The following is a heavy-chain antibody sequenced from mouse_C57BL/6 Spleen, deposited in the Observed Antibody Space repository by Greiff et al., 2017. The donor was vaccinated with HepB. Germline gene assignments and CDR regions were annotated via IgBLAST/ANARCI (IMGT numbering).Heavy chain of an antibody. J-gene: IGHJ3*01. V-gene: IGHV1-15*01. CDR3: TRFDDGNAY. D-gene: IGHD2-3*01. CDR2: IDPETGGT. CDR1: GYTFTDYE. Sequence: QVQLKESGAELVRPGASVTLSCKASGYTFTDYEMHWVKQTPVHGLEWIGAIDPETGGTAYNQKFKGKAILTADKSSSTAYMELRSLTSEDSAVYYCTRFDDGNAYWGQGTLVTVSA.